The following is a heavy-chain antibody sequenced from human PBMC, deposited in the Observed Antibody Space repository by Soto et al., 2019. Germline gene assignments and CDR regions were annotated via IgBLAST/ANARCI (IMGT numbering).Heavy chain of an antibody. Sequence: SETLSLTCTVSGGSISSYYWSWIRQPPGKGLEWIGYIYYSGSTNYNPSLKSRVTISVDTSKNQFSLKLSSVTAADTAVYYCARADTISGYDLLYYYYGMDVWGQGTTVTVSS. CDR1: GGSISSYY. V-gene: IGHV4-59*01. J-gene: IGHJ6*02. CDR2: IYYSGST. D-gene: IGHD5-12*01. CDR3: ARADTISGYDLLYYYYGMDV.